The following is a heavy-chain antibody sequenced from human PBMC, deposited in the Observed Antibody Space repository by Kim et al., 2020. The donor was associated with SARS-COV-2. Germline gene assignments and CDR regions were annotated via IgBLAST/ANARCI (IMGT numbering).Heavy chain of an antibody. CDR3: GGDSTTYYYGMDV. J-gene: IGHJ6*02. D-gene: IGHD1-26*01. CDR2: INHSGST. Sequence: SETLSLTCAVYGGSFSGYYWSWIRQPPGKGLEWIGEINHSGSTNYNPSLKSRVTISVDTSKNQFSLKLSSVTAADTAVYYCGGDSTTYYYGMDVWGQGTTVTVSS. V-gene: IGHV4-34*01. CDR1: GGSFSGYY.